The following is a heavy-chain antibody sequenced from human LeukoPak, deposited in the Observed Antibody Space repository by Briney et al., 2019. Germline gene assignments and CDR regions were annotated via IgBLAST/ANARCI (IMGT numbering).Heavy chain of an antibody. D-gene: IGHD1-26*01. CDR1: GFTFSSYA. J-gene: IGHJ4*02. V-gene: IGHV3-30-3*01. CDR2: ISYDGSNK. Sequence: GGSLRLSCAASGFTFSSYAMHWVRQAPGKGLEWVAVISYDGSNKYYADSVKGRFTISRDNSRNTLYLQMNSLRAEDTAVYYCAKDSVGATTGTLNYWGQGTLVTVSS. CDR3: AKDSVGATTGTLNY.